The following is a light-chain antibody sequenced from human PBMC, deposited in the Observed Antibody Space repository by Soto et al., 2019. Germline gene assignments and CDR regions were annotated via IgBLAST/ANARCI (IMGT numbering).Light chain of an antibody. V-gene: IGKV3-15*01. Sequence: EIVMTQSPATLSVSPGERVTLSCRASQDIRSSLAWYQQKPGQAPRLLIYGASTRASGIPARFSGSGSETDFTLTISSLQSEDSAVYYCQQYHNWPPITFGQGTRLEIK. CDR3: QQYHNWPPIT. J-gene: IGKJ5*01. CDR2: GAS. CDR1: QDIRSS.